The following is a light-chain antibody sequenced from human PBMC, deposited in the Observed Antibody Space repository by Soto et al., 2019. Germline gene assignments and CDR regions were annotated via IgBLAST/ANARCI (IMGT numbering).Light chain of an antibody. CDR1: QDINNY. J-gene: IGKJ2*01. CDR3: QQYDDLPYT. V-gene: IGKV1-33*01. Sequence: DIQMTQSPSSLSASVGDRVTIACQANQDINNYLSWFQQKPGKAPKLLIFDASQLEAGVPSRFSGGGSGTDFTVTISSLQPEDIATYFCQQYDDLPYTFGQGTKLEIK. CDR2: DAS.